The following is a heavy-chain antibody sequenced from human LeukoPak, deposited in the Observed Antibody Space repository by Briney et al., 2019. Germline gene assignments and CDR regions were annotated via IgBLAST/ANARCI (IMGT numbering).Heavy chain of an antibody. D-gene: IGHD5-12*01. CDR1: GFRFEDYA. J-gene: IGHJ4*02. V-gene: IGHV3-23*01. CDR2: ISGSGGST. Sequence: GGSLRLSCVASGFRFEDYAMHWVRQAPGKGLEWVSAISGSGGSTYYADSVKGRFTISRDNSKNTLYLQMNSLRAEDTAVYYCAKVSGYDSFYFDYWGQGTLVTVSS. CDR3: AKVSGYDSFYFDY.